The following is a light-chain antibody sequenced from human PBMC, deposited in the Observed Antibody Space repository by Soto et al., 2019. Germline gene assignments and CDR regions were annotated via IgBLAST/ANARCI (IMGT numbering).Light chain of an antibody. CDR1: QSVSSSF. J-gene: IGKJ1*01. CDR3: LQYDSSPWM. V-gene: IGKV3-20*01. Sequence: EIVLTQSPGTLSLSPGERATLSCRASQSVSSSFLAWYQQKPGQAPRLLIYGASSRATDIPDRFSGSGSGTDFTLTISRLEPEDFAVYYCLQYDSSPWMFGQGTKVEIK. CDR2: GAS.